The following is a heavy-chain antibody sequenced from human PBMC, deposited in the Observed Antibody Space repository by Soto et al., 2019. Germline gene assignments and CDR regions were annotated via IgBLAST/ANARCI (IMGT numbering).Heavy chain of an antibody. Sequence: SETLSLTCTVSGGSISSYYWSWIRQPPGKGLEWIGYIYYSGSTNYNPSLKSRVTISVDTSKNQFSLKLSSVTAADTAVYYCARTTTTPDAFDIWGQGTMVTVSS. J-gene: IGHJ3*02. CDR2: IYYSGST. CDR3: ARTTTTPDAFDI. CDR1: GGSISSYY. D-gene: IGHD4-17*01. V-gene: IGHV4-59*01.